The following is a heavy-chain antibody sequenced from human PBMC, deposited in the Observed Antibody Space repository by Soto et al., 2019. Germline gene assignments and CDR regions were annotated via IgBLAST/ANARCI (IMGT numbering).Heavy chain of an antibody. Sequence: SETLSLTCTVSDGSISSYYWSWIRQHPGKGLEWIGYIYYSGSTYYNPSLKSRVTISVDTSKNQFSLKLSSVTAADTAVYYCAIYDSSGSRGFQHWGQGTLVTVSS. CDR3: AIYDSSGSRGFQH. CDR1: DGSISSYY. V-gene: IGHV4-59*06. CDR2: IYYSGST. J-gene: IGHJ1*01. D-gene: IGHD3-22*01.